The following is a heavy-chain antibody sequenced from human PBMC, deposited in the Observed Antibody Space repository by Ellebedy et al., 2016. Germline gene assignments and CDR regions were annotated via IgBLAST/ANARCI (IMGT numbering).Heavy chain of an antibody. CDR1: GFTFSNFF. V-gene: IGHV3-23*01. CDR3: YYGHYSAS. J-gene: IGHJ4*02. D-gene: IGHD4-17*01. Sequence: GESLKISXAASGFTFSNFFMSWVRQTPGKGLEWVSTINGAGDTTYFADSVKGRFTISRDNSGNTLYLQMNSLRAEDTAVYYCYYGHYSASWGQGTLVTVSS. CDR2: INGAGDTT.